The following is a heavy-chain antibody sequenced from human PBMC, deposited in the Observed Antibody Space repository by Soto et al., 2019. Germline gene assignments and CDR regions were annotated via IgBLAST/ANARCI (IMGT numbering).Heavy chain of an antibody. J-gene: IGHJ4*02. V-gene: IGHV1-18*04. CDR2: IKAYSGNT. CDR3: AIANYGDDDY. D-gene: IGHD4-17*01. CDR1: GYTFSTST. Sequence: LVQSGAEAKKPGTSVKVSCKASGYTFSTSTISWVRQAPGQGPEWLGWIKAYSGNTNYAPKLQGRVTMTTDTSTSTAYLELRSLTNDDTAMYYCAIANYGDDDYWGQGTLVTVSS.